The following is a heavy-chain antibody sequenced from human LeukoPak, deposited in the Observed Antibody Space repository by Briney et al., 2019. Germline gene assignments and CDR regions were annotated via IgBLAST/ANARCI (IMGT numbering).Heavy chain of an antibody. Sequence: GGSLRLSCAASGFTVSSNYMSWVRQAPGKGLEWVGNIKEDGSEKYYVDSVKGRFTISRDNAKNSLYLQMNSLRAEDTAVYYCARDPTFCGGDCYSGYDAFDIWGQGTMVTVSS. V-gene: IGHV3-7*01. J-gene: IGHJ3*02. CDR1: GFTVSSNY. D-gene: IGHD2-21*02. CDR3: ARDPTFCGGDCYSGYDAFDI. CDR2: IKEDGSEK.